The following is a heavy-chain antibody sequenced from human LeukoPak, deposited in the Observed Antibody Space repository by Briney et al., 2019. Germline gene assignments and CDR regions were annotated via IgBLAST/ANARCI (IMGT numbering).Heavy chain of an antibody. Sequence: GGSLRLSCAASGFTFNSYAMNWVRQAPGKGLEWVSTISGGGDSTYYADSVKGRFTISRDNSKNTLYLQMSSLRAEDTAVYYCARKITLTRSAFDFWGQGTLVTVSS. CDR3: ARKITLTRSAFDF. CDR1: GFTFNSYA. J-gene: IGHJ4*02. CDR2: ISGGGDST. V-gene: IGHV3-23*01. D-gene: IGHD4-17*01.